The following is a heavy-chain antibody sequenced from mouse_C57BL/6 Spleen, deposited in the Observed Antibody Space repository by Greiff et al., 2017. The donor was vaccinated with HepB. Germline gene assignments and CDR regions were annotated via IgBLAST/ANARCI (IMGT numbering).Heavy chain of an antibody. D-gene: IGHD1-1*01. CDR2: IDPETGGT. V-gene: IGHV1-15*01. CDR3: TRGTYYGSSYLH. J-gene: IGHJ2*01. Sequence: VVRPGASVTLSCKASGYTFTDYEMHWVKQTPVHGLEWIGAIDPETGGTAYNQKFKGKAILTADKSSSTAYMELRSLTSEDSAVYYCTRGTYYGSSYLHWGQGTTLTVSS. CDR1: GYTFTDYE.